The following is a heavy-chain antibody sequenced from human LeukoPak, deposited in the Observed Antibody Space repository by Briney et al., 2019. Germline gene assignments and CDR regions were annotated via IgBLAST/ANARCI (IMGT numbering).Heavy chain of an antibody. CDR3: ARHGRTNGRTTIAFFKGRRERYDWVDP. J-gene: IGHJ5*02. Sequence: SETLSLTCTVSGGSISSSSYYWGWIRQPPGKGLEWIGSIYYSGSTYYNPSLRSRVTMSVDTSKNQLSLQLNSVTAADTAVYYCARHGRTNGRTTIAFFKGRRERYDWVDPWGQGTLVTVSS. V-gene: IGHV4-39*01. D-gene: IGHD1-1*01. CDR1: GGSISSSSYY. CDR2: IYYSGST.